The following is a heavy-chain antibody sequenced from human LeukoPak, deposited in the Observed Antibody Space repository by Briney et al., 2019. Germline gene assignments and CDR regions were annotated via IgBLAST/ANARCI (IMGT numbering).Heavy chain of an antibody. V-gene: IGHV3-7*04. D-gene: IGHD3-22*01. J-gene: IGHJ4*02. CDR2: IKGDATKI. CDR3: TGDSYHSGGYKEPYYFDY. Sequence: GGSLRLSGTASGFTFNTYWMTWLRQAPGKGLEWVANIKGDATKIYYVDSVKGRFTISRDNAKNSLYLQMDSLRAEDTAVYYCTGDSYHSGGYKEPYYFDYWGQGTLVTVSS. CDR1: GFTFNTYW.